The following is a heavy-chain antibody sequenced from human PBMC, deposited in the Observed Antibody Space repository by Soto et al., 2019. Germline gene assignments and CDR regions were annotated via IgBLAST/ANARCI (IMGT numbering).Heavy chain of an antibody. CDR1: GGTFSSYA. CDR3: AGRFTPYCRGGSCIDY. CDR2: IIPIFGTA. D-gene: IGHD2-15*01. V-gene: IGHV1-69*13. J-gene: IGHJ4*02. Sequence: SVKVSCKASGGTFSSYAISWVRQAPGQGLEWMGGIIPIFGTANYAQKFQGRVTITADESTSTAYMELSSLRSEDTAVYYCAGRFTPYCRGGSCIDYWGQGTLVTVSS.